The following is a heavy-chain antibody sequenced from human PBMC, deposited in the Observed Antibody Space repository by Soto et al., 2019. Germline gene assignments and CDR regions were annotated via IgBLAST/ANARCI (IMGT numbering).Heavy chain of an antibody. V-gene: IGHV4-59*01. CDR2: IYYSGST. Sequence: ETLSLTCTVSGGSISSYYWSWIRQPPGKGLEWIGYIYYSGSTNYNPSLKSRVTISVDTSKNQFSLKLSSVTAADTAVYYCAGRDGYSYGYDYWGQGTLVTVSS. CDR3: AGRDGYSYGYDY. CDR1: GGSISSYY. D-gene: IGHD5-18*01. J-gene: IGHJ4*02.